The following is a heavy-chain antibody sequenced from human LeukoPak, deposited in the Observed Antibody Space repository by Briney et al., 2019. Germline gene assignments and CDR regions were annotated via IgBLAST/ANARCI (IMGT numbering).Heavy chain of an antibody. Sequence: EASVKVSCKASGGTFSSYAISWVRQAPGQXLEWMGRIIPILGIANYAQKFQGRVTITADKSTSTADMELSSLKSEDTAVYYCARVDGYNSGYYFDYWGQGTLVTVSS. D-gene: IGHD5-24*01. CDR3: ARVDGYNSGYYFDY. CDR2: IIPILGIA. V-gene: IGHV1-69*04. J-gene: IGHJ4*02. CDR1: GGTFSSYA.